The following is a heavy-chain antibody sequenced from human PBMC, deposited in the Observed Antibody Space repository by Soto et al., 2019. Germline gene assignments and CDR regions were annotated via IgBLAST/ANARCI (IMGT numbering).Heavy chain of an antibody. V-gene: IGHV1-46*01. CDR2: INPSGGST. CDR1: GYTFTSYC. CDR3: ARDGAGGMIDY. Sequence: ASVKVSCKASGYTFTSYCMHWVRQAPGQGLEWMGIINPSGGSTSYAQKFQGRVTMTRDTSTSTVYMELSSLRSEDTAVYYCARDGAGGMIDYWGQGTLVTVSS. J-gene: IGHJ4*02.